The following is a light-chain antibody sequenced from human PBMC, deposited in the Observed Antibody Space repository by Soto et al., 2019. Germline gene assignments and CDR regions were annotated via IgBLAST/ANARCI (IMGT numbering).Light chain of an antibody. V-gene: IGLV2-14*01. Sequence: QSALTQPASVSGSPGQSLTISCTGTRSDVGGYNYVSWYQQHPGKATKLMIYDVSNRPSGVSNRFSGSKSGNTASLTISGLQSEDEADYYCSSYTSSSDLDVFGTGTKVTVL. J-gene: IGLJ1*01. CDR2: DVS. CDR1: RSDVGGYNY. CDR3: SSYTSSSDLDV.